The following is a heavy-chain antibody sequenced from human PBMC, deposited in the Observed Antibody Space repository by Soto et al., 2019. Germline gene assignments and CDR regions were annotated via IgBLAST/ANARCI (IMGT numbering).Heavy chain of an antibody. CDR3: ARDRLMATAGTARHYFGLDV. J-gene: IGHJ6*02. CDR2: IYYSGNS. D-gene: IGHD5-18*01. Sequence: SETLSLTCTVSGGSISSGGYYWSWVRQNPRRGLEWIGNIYYSGNSYYNPPLKSRLTISVDTSKNQFSLNLSSVTAADTAVYYCARDRLMATAGTARHYFGLDVWGQGTTVTVSS. CDR1: GGSISSGGYY. V-gene: IGHV4-31*03.